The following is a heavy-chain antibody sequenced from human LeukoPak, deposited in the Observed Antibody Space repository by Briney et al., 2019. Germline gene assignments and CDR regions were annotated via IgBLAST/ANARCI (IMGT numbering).Heavy chain of an antibody. CDR1: GFTFSSYW. CDR3: ARSPRYTGYSNYYYYGMDV. V-gene: IGHV3-74*01. J-gene: IGHJ6*02. CDR2: INSDGGST. D-gene: IGHD5-18*01. Sequence: GGSLRLSCAASGFTFSSYWMHWVRQAPGKGLVWVSRINSDGGSTSYANSVKGRFTISRDNAKNPLYLKMNSLRAEDTAVYYCARSPRYTGYSNYYYYGMDVWGQGTTVTVSS.